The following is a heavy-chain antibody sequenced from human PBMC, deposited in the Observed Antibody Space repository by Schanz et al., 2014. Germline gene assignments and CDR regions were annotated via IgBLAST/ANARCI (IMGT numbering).Heavy chain of an antibody. CDR2: IYPNNGGT. Sequence: QVQLVQSGAEVKKPGASVKVSCKASGYTFTGYYLHWVRQAPGHGLEWMGRIYPNNGGTQYAQKFQGRVTMTTAKSISTVYMELSRLRSDDTAVYYCARVRSEDYGGMDVWGQGTTVTVSS. J-gene: IGHJ6*02. V-gene: IGHV1-2*06. CDR3: ARVRSEDYGGMDV. CDR1: GYTFTGYY.